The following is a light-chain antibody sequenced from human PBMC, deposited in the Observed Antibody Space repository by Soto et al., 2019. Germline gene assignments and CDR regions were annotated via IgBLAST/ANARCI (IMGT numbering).Light chain of an antibody. CDR2: DAS. CDR3: QQYGSSPYT. V-gene: IGKV3-20*01. J-gene: IGKJ2*01. CDR1: QSVSSSY. Sequence: EIVLTQSPGTLSLSPGERATLSCRASQSVSSSYLAWVQQKPGQAPRLLIYDASSRATGIPDRFSGSGSGTDFTLTISRLEPEDFAVYFCQQYGSSPYTFGQGTKLEIK.